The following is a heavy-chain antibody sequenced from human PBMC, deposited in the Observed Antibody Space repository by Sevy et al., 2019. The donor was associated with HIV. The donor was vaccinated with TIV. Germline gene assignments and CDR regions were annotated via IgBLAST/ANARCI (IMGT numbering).Heavy chain of an antibody. J-gene: IGHJ3*02. D-gene: IGHD2-8*01. Sequence: GGSLRLSCEGSGFTFNTYGMHWVRQAPGKGLEWVAVIWHDGTNIYYADSVKGRFTISRDNSKNTLFLQMNSLSAEDTAVYYCASVFSSDGVLDIWGQGTMVTVSS. CDR3: ASVFSSDGVLDI. CDR1: GFTFNTYG. CDR2: IWHDGTNI. V-gene: IGHV3-33*08.